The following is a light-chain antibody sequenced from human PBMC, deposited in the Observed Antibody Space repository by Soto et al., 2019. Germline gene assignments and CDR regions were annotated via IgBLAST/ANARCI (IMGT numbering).Light chain of an antibody. V-gene: IGKV3-20*01. CDR2: GAS. CDR1: QSVSSTY. J-gene: IGKJ2*01. CDR3: QQYGSSPYT. Sequence: IVLTQSPGTLSLSPGERATLSCRASQSVSSTYLAWYQQKPGQAPRLLIYGASIRATGVPDRFSGSGAGTDFILTISRLELEDVAGYFCQQYGSSPYTFGQGTKLEIK.